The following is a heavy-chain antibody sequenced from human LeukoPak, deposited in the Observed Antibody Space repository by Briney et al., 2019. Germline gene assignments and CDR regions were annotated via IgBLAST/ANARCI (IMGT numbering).Heavy chain of an antibody. V-gene: IGHV3-15*01. D-gene: IGHD6-19*01. CDR2: IKSKTDGGTT. CDR3: TTDYITGGWYVFWGASYYYGMDV. J-gene: IGHJ6*02. CDR1: GFTFSNAW. Sequence: PGGSLRLSCAASGFTFSNAWMSWVRQAPGKGLEWVGRIKSKTDGGTTDYAAPVKGRFTISRDDSKNTLYLQMNSLKTEDTAVYYCTTDYITGGWYVFWGASYYYGMDVWGQGTTVTVSS.